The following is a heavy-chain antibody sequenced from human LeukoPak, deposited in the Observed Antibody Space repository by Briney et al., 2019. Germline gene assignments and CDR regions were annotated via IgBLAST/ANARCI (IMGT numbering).Heavy chain of an antibody. J-gene: IGHJ6*02. CDR2: ISWNSGSI. V-gene: IGHV3-9*01. Sequence: GGSLRLSCAASGFTFDDYAMHWVRQAPGKGLEWVSGISWNSGSIGYADSVKGRFTISRDNAKNSLYLQMNSLRAEDTALYYCAKDMSSGTLNYYYGMDVWGQGTTVTVSS. CDR1: GFTFDDYA. D-gene: IGHD6-25*01. CDR3: AKDMSSGTLNYYYGMDV.